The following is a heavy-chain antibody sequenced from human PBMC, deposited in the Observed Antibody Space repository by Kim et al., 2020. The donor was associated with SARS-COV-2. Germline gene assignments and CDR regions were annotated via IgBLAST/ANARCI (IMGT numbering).Heavy chain of an antibody. D-gene: IGHD4-17*01. Sequence: GGSLRLSCAASGFTFSSYAMHWVRQAPGKGLEWVAVISYDGSNKYYADSVKGRFTISRDNSKNTLYLQMNNLRAEDTAVYYCARGHDYGDYGDAFAIWG. V-gene: IGHV3-30*04. CDR1: GFTFSSYA. CDR3: ARGHDYGDYGDAFAI. CDR2: ISYDGSNK. J-gene: IGHJ3*02.